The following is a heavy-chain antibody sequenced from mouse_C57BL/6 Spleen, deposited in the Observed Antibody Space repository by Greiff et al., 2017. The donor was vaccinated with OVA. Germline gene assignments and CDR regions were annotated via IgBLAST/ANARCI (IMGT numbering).Heavy chain of an antibody. V-gene: IGHV5-12*01. Sequence: EVQLVESGGGLVQPGGSLKLSCAASGFTFSDYYMYWVRQTPEKRLEWVAYISNGGGSTYYPDTVKGRFTITRDNAKNTLYLQMSRLKSEDTAMYYCARHGGSNYDYAMDYWGQGTSVTVSS. CDR3: ARHGGSNYDYAMDY. D-gene: IGHD2-5*01. CDR2: ISNGGGST. J-gene: IGHJ4*01. CDR1: GFTFSDYY.